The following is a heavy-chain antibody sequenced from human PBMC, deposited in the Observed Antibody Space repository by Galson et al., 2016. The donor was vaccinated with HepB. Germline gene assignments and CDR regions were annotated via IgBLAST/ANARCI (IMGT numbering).Heavy chain of an antibody. V-gene: IGHV3-13*01. CDR1: GFSFSLDD. D-gene: IGHD4-17*01. CDR3: ARGKSLWTTPWNYGLDV. Sequence: SLRLSCAASGFSFSLDDMHWVRQVTGKGLEWVSAIGTAPGDANYLDSVKGRFTISRENADNSLYLQMNSLRPGDTAVYYCARGKSLWTTPWNYGLDVWGKGTTVTASS. J-gene: IGHJ6*04. CDR2: IGTAPGDA.